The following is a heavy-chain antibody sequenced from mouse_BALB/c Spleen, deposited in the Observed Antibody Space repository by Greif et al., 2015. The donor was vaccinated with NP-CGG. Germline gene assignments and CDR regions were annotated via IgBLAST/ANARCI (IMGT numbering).Heavy chain of an antibody. V-gene: IGHV14-4*02. Sequence: EVQLQQSGAELVRSGASVKLSCTASGFNIKDYYMHWVKQRPEQSLEWIGWIDPENGDTEYAPKFQGKATMTADTSSNTAYLQLSSLTSEDTAVYYCNAWGGFDYWGQGTTLTVSS. J-gene: IGHJ2*01. CDR2: IDPENGDT. CDR1: GFNIKDYY. CDR3: NAWGGFDY.